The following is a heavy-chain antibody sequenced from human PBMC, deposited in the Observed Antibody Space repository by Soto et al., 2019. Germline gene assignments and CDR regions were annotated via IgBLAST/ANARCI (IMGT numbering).Heavy chain of an antibody. CDR1: GFAFSDYY. CDR2: ISTSGTTI. D-gene: IGHD3-3*01. CDR3: ARANYEPAGGWFDP. Sequence: QVQLVESGGGLVKPGGSLRLSCAASGFAFSDYYMSWIRQAPGKGLEWVSYISTSGTTIYYADSVKGRFTISRDNAKKSLYLQMNSLRAEDTAVYYCARANYEPAGGWFDPWGQGTLVTVSS. J-gene: IGHJ5*02. V-gene: IGHV3-11*01.